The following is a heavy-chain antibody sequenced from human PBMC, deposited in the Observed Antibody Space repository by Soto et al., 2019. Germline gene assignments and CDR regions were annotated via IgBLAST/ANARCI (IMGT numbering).Heavy chain of an antibody. D-gene: IGHD5-18*01. CDR2: LSGSGDNT. V-gene: IGHV3-23*01. CDR3: AKDRYSYGSRAAVVGGYFDC. CDR1: GFTFSSYA. J-gene: IGHJ4*02. Sequence: EVQLLESGGGLVQPGGSLRLSCAASGFTFSSYAMSWVRQAPGKGLEWVSSLSGSGDNTYYADSVKGLFTISRDNSKNTLYLQMNSLRAEDTALYYCAKDRYSYGSRAAVVGGYFDCWGQGTLVTVSS.